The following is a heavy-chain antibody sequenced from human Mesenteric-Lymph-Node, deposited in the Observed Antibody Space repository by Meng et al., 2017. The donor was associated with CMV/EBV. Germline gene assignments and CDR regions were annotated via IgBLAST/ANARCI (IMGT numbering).Heavy chain of an antibody. V-gene: IGHV4-39*01. D-gene: IGHD2-2*01. J-gene: IGHJ3*02. CDR3: ARKTIGYCSSTSCYYAFDI. Sequence: GSLRLSCTVPGGSISSSSYYWGWIRQPPGKGLEWIGSIYYSGSTYYNPSLKSRVTISVDTSKNQFSLKLSSVTAADTAVYYCARKTIGYCSSTSCYYAFDIWGQGTMVTVSS. CDR2: IYYSGST. CDR1: GGSISSSSYY.